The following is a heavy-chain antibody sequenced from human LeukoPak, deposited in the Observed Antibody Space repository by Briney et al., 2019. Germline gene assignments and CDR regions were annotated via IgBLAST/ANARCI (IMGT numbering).Heavy chain of an antibody. CDR1: GGSLSNYY. Sequence: SETLSLTCSVSGGSLSNYYWTWIRQSPGKGLEWIGNIYYSGSTNYNSSLKSRVTISVGPSKNQLSLELSSVTAADTAVYYCARNLAVGYSSWFDALDVWGQGTMVTVSS. V-gene: IGHV4-59*08. CDR3: ARNLAVGYSSWFDALDV. J-gene: IGHJ3*01. D-gene: IGHD6-13*01. CDR2: IYYSGST.